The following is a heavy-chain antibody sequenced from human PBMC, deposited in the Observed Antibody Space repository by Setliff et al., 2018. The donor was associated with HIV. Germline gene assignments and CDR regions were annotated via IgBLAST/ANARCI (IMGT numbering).Heavy chain of an antibody. CDR3: ARGVNFDY. Sequence: LSHTCSVSGGSFGGYYWSWIRQPPGKGLEWIGYIYIYNSGSTNYNPSLTSRVTISADTSRNQFSLKLTSVTAADTAIYYCARGVNFDYWGQGTQVTVSS. D-gene: IGHD3-3*01. CDR2: IYIYNSGST. J-gene: IGHJ4*02. V-gene: IGHV4-59*01. CDR1: GGSFGGYY.